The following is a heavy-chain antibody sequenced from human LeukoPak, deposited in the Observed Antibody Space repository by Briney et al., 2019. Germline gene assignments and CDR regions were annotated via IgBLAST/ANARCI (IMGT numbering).Heavy chain of an antibody. V-gene: IGHV4-39*07. CDR1: GGSISKSTYY. J-gene: IGHJ4*02. Sequence: SETLSLTCSVSGGSISKSTYYWGWIRQPPGKGLEWIGIFYYSGSTYYGPSLKSRVTISIDTSKNQFSLKLNSVTAADTAVYYCARGGISMVPTDYWGQGTLVTVSS. D-gene: IGHD3-10*01. CDR2: FYYSGST. CDR3: ARGGISMVPTDY.